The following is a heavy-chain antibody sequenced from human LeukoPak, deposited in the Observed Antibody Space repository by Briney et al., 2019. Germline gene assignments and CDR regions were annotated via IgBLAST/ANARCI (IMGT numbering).Heavy chain of an antibody. J-gene: IGHJ4*02. CDR2: ISGSGGST. CDR1: GFTFSSYA. D-gene: IGHD3-22*01. V-gene: IGHV3-23*01. CDR3: AGSSSGYPSYFDS. Sequence: PGGSLRLSCAASGFTFSSYAMSWVRQAPGKGLEWVSAISGSGGSTYYADSVKGRFTISRDNSKNTLYLQMNSLRAEDTAVYYCAGSSSGYPSYFDSWGQGTLVTVSS.